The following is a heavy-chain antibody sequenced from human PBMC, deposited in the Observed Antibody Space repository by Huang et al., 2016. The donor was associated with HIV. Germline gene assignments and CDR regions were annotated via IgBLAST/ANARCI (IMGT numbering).Heavy chain of an antibody. CDR1: GFTFSSYG. CDR3: AKGGSAAAVLDF. CDR2: RADDAKTK. Sequence: QVQLVESGGGVVQPGRSLRISCAASGFTFSSYGMHWVRQAAGKGLGWMEVRADDAKTKYYADSVKGRFSISRDNSKTTVYLQLNSLRLEDTAVYYCAKGGSAAAVLDFWGQGTLVTVSS. V-gene: IGHV3-30*18. J-gene: IGHJ4*02. D-gene: IGHD6-13*01.